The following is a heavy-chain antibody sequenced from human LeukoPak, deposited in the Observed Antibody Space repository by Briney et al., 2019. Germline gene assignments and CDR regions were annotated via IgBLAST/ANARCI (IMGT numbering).Heavy chain of an antibody. CDR1: GFTFSAYA. CDR2: IGSDNKP. J-gene: IGHJ4*02. CDR3: AKAVWAAAGSSFDY. Sequence: PGGSLRLSCEASGFTFSAYAMTWVRQAPGKGLEWVSSIGSDNKPHYSESVKGRFAISRDNTKNMLNLQLNSLRAEDTAVYYCAKAVWAAAGSSFDYWGQGTLVTVSS. D-gene: IGHD6-13*01. V-gene: IGHV3-23*05.